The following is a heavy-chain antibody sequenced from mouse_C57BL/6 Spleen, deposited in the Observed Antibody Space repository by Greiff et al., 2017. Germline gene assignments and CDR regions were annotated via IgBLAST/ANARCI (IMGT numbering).Heavy chain of an antibody. J-gene: IGHJ3*01. D-gene: IGHD2-5*01. CDR2: IYPSDSET. CDR3: ARSWANSTFAY. V-gene: IGHV1-61*01. CDR1: GYTFTSYW. Sequence: VQLQQPGAELVRPGSSVKLSCKASGYTFTSYWMDWVKQRPGQGLEWIGNIYPSDSETHYNQKFKDKATLTVDKSSSTAYMQLSSLTSEDSAVYYCARSWANSTFAYWGQGTLVTVSA.